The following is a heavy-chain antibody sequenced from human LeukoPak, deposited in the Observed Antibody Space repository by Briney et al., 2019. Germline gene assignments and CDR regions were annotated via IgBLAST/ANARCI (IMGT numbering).Heavy chain of an antibody. J-gene: IGHJ4*02. CDR2: IKSKTDGGTT. V-gene: IGHV3-15*01. CDR1: GFTFSNAW. Sequence: GGSLRLSCAASGFTFSNAWMSWVRQAPGKGLEWVGRIKSKTDGGTTDYAAPVKGRFTISRDDSKNTLYLQMNSLKTEDTAVYYCTTDRVAATDIDYWGQGTLVTVSS. D-gene: IGHD6-25*01. CDR3: TTDRVAATDIDY.